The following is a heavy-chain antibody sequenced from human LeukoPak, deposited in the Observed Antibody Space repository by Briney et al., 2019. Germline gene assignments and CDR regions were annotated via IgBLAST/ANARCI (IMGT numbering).Heavy chain of an antibody. Sequence: ASVKVSCKASGYTFTTYSMHWVRQAPGQGLEYMGWINPNSGDTNYAQKFQGRVTMTRDTPMSTAYMELSGLRVDDTAVYYCARDGEVRQGHCTTTSCPVDYWGQGTLITVSS. CDR1: GYTFTTYS. CDR3: ARDGEVRQGHCTTTSCPVDY. CDR2: INPNSGDT. J-gene: IGHJ4*02. V-gene: IGHV1-2*02. D-gene: IGHD2-2*01.